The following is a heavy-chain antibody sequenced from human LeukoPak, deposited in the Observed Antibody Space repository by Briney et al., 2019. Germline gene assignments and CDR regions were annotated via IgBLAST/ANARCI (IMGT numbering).Heavy chain of an antibody. CDR1: GLTFSSYG. CDR2: IWYDGSNK. V-gene: IGHV3-33*06. J-gene: IGHJ6*03. D-gene: IGHD2-2*01. Sequence: PGGSLRLSCAASGLTFSSYGMHWVRQAPGKGLEWVAVIWYDGSNKYYADSVKGRFTISRDNYKNTLYLQINSLRAEDTAVYYCAKSYCSSASCYFRSDYYYMDVWGKGTTVTVSS. CDR3: AKSYCSSASCYFRSDYYYMDV.